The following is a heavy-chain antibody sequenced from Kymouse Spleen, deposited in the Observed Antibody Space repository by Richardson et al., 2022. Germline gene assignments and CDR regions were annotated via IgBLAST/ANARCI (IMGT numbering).Heavy chain of an antibody. V-gene: IGHV4-31*03. Sequence: QVQLQESGPGLVKPSQTLSLTCTVSGGSISSGGYYWSWIRQHPGKGLEWIGYIYYSGSTYYNPSLKSRVTISVDTSKNQFSLKLSSVTAADTAVYYCARDQDYGSGSYPFYYYYYGMDVWGQGTTVTVSS. J-gene: IGHJ6*02. CDR3: ARDQDYGSGSYPFYYYYYGMDV. CDR2: IYYSGST. CDR1: GGSISSGGYY. D-gene: IGHD3-10*01.